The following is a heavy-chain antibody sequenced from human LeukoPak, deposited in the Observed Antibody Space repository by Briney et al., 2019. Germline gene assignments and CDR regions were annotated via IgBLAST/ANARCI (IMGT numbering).Heavy chain of an antibody. V-gene: IGHV1-18*01. CDR1: GGTFSSYA. CDR3: ARDDESSGASFDI. CDR2: ISAYNGNT. J-gene: IGHJ3*02. Sequence: GASVKVSCKASGGTFSSYAISWVRQAPGQGLEWMGWISAYNGNTNYAQKLRGRVTMTTDTSTSTAYMELRSLRSDDTAVYYCARDDESSGASFDIWGQGTMVTVSS. D-gene: IGHD3-22*01.